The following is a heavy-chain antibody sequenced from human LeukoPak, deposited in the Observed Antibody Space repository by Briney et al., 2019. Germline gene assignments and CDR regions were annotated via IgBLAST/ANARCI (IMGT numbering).Heavy chain of an antibody. CDR1: GFTFDDYA. CDR3: AKGSYCSGGSCYSIAYFDY. V-gene: IGHV3-9*01. Sequence: PGRSLRLSCAASGFTFDDYAMHWVRQAPGKGLEWVSGISWNSGSIGYADSVKGRFTISRDNAKNSLYLQMNSLRAGDTALYYCAKGSYCSGGSCYSIAYFDYWGQGTLVTVSS. J-gene: IGHJ4*02. D-gene: IGHD2-15*01. CDR2: ISWNSGSI.